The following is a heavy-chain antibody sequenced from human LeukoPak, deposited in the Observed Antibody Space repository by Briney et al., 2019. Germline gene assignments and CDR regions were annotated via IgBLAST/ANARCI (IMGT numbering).Heavy chain of an antibody. Sequence: PSETLSLTCTVSGGSISSSSYYWGWIRQPPGKGLEWIGYIYYSGSTNYNPSLKSRVTISVDTSKNQFSLKLSSVTAADTAVYYCARGGLLRLVPGRGDAFDIWGQGTMVTVSS. CDR3: ARGGLLRLVPGRGDAFDI. V-gene: IGHV4-61*05. CDR2: IYYSGST. J-gene: IGHJ3*02. D-gene: IGHD2-2*01. CDR1: GGSISSSSYY.